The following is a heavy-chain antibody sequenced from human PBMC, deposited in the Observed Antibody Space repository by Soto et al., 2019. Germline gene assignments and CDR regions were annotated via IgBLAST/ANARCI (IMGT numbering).Heavy chain of an antibody. J-gene: IGHJ5*02. Sequence: QVQLQESGPGLVKPSQTLSLTCTVSGGSISSGDYYWSWIRQHPGKGLEWIGYIYYSGSTYYNPSRKSRVTISVDPAKNQCSLKLSSVTAADTAVYYCARWWSGSRQGFDPWGQGTLVTVSS. CDR2: IYYSGST. CDR1: GGSISSGDYY. CDR3: ARWWSGSRQGFDP. D-gene: IGHD3-3*01. V-gene: IGHV4-31*03.